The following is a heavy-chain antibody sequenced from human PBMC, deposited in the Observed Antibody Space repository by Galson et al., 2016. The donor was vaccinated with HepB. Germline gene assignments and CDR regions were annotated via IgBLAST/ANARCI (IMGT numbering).Heavy chain of an antibody. CDR1: GFSLTTPGVG. CDR2: IYWNDDE. J-gene: IGHJ3*01. V-gene: IGHV2-5*01. CDR3: KRAVPAAPVNGAFEV. Sequence: PALVNPTQTLTLTCTFSGFSLTTPGVGVGWIRQPPGKALEWLAFIYWNDDERYSPSLKSRLSITKDTSKNQVVLTMTNMDPVDTATYYCKRAVPAAPVNGAFEVWGQGTVVTVAS. D-gene: IGHD2-2*01.